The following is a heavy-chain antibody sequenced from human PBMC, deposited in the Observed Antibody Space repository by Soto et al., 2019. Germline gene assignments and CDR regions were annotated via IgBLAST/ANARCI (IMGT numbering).Heavy chain of an antibody. CDR3: AIPPPIEVAGPDY. CDR1: GGSISGSPYH. Sequence: PSETLSLTCTVSGGSISGSPYHWGWIRQPPGKGLEWIGSIDDSGKVYYNPSLTGRATLLVDTSKNRFSLNLNSVTAADTAVYYCAIPPPIEVAGPDYWGQGTLLTGS. V-gene: IGHV4-39*02. J-gene: IGHJ4*02. D-gene: IGHD6-19*01. CDR2: IDDSGKV.